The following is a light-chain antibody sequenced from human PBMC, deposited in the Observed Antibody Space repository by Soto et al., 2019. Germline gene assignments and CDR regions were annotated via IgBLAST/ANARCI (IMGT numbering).Light chain of an antibody. Sequence: EIVLRMSTTAVSLSTGERATLSCRASQNVANYLDLYQQKPGQAPRLLIYESCNRATGIASRFSGSGSGTDFTLTISSLEPEDFAVYYCQQRSNWPIPFGQGTRLEIK. CDR3: QQRSNWPIP. CDR1: QNVANY. V-gene: IGKV3-11*01. J-gene: IGKJ5*01. CDR2: ESC.